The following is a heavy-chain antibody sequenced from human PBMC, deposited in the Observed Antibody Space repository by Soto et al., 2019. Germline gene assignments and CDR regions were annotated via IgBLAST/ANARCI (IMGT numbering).Heavy chain of an antibody. CDR2: INPNSGGT. Sequence: QVQLVQSGAEVKKPGASVKVSCKASGYTFTGYYMHWVRQAPGQGLEWMGWINPNSGGTNYAQKFQGRVTMTRDTSISTAYMELSRLRSDDTAVYYCAREGERDCRGGSCYFSPPEDVWGQGPTVTVSS. CDR1: GYTFTGYY. CDR3: AREGERDCRGGSCYFSPPEDV. J-gene: IGHJ6*02. V-gene: IGHV1-2*02. D-gene: IGHD2-15*01.